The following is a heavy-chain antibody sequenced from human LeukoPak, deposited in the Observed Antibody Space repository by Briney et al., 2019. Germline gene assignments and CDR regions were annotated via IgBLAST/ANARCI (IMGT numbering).Heavy chain of an antibody. CDR1: GGSISSSSYY. Sequence: PSETLSLTCTVSGGSISSSSYYWGWIRQPPGKGLEWIGCIYYSGSTNYNPSLKSRVTISVDTSKNQFSLKLSSVTAADTAVYYCARGDYYDSSGYYYVHFDYWGQGTLVTVSS. D-gene: IGHD3-22*01. CDR2: IYYSGST. CDR3: ARGDYYDSSGYYYVHFDY. J-gene: IGHJ4*02. V-gene: IGHV4-61*05.